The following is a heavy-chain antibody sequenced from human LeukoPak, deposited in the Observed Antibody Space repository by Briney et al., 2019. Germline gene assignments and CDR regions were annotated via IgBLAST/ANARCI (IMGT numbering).Heavy chain of an antibody. CDR1: GYSISSGYY. J-gene: IGHJ4*02. D-gene: IGHD2-2*02. CDR3: ARHYQLLYLAY. Sequence: SETLSLTCVVSGYSISSGYYWGWIRQPPGKGLEWIGSIYHSGSTYYNPSLKSRVTISVDTSKNQFSLKLSSVTAADTAVYYCARHYQLLYLAYSGRGTLVTVSS. CDR2: IYHSGST. V-gene: IGHV4-38-2*01.